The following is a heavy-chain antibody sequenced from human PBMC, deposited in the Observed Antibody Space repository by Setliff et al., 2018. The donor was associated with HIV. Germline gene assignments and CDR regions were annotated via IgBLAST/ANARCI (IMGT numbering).Heavy chain of an antibody. D-gene: IGHD1-26*01. Sequence: SETLSLTCAVSGVSISNGNWWHWVRQSPGKGLEGIGSIYYSGSTDYNPSLKSRVTISVATSKNQFSLKLSSVTAADTAVYYCARSFRGYSGTYFDYWGQGTLVTVSS. J-gene: IGHJ4*02. CDR3: ARSFRGYSGTYFDY. CDR2: IYYSGST. CDR1: GVSISNGNW. V-gene: IGHV4-4*02.